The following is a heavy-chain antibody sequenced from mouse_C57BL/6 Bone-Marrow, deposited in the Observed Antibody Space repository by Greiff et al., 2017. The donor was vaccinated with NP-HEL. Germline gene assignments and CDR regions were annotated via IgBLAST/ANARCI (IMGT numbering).Heavy chain of an antibody. CDR1: GYTFTSYW. CDR2: IDPSDSYT. J-gene: IGHJ3*01. Sequence: QVQLQQSGAELVRPGTSVTLSCKASGYTFTSYWMHWVKQRPGQGLEWIGVIDPSDSYTNYNQKFKGKATLTVDTSSSTAYMQLSSLTSEDSAVYYCERRTYWGQGTLVTVSA. V-gene: IGHV1-59*01. CDR3: ERRTY.